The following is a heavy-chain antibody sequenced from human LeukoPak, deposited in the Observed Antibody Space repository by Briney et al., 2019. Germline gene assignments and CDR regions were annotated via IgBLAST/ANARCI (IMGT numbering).Heavy chain of an antibody. D-gene: IGHD4-23*01. Sequence: GGSLRLSCAASGFTFNNYEMICVRQAPGKGREWVSYRSSSGGTIYYADCVKGRFTISRDNAKNSVYLQMNTLRAEDTAILFCARGDYAGHHFTYVWGKGTPVTVSS. CDR1: GFTFNNYE. V-gene: IGHV3-48*03. CDR2: RSSSGGTI. J-gene: IGHJ6*04. CDR3: ARGDYAGHHFTYV.